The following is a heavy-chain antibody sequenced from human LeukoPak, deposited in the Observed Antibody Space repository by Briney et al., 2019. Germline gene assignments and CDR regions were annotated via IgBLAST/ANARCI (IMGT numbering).Heavy chain of an antibody. CDR2: IFGTGDTT. CDR1: GFTFSSYA. Sequence: GGSLRLSCAASGFTFSSYAMNWVRQAPGKGLEWVSIIFGTGDTTYYADSVKGRFTVSRDNSKNTLYLQMNDLRPEDTAKYYCAKRNTMIRGGPCFDHWGQGLLVTVSP. V-gene: IGHV3-23*01. J-gene: IGHJ4*02. CDR3: AKRNTMIRGGPCFDH. D-gene: IGHD3-10*01.